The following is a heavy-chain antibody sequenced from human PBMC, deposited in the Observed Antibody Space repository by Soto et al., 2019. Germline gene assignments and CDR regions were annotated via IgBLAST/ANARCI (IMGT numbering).Heavy chain of an antibody. CDR1: GFTFSSYW. V-gene: IGHV3-7*03. J-gene: IGHJ4*02. D-gene: IGHD3-22*01. Sequence: GGSLRLSCAASGFTFSSYWMSWVRQAPGKGLEWVANIKQDGSEKYYVDSVKGRFTISRDNAKNSLYLQMNSLRAEDTAVYYCAREQVPYYYDSSGYYYGYWGQGTLVTVSS. CDR3: AREQVPYYYDSSGYYYGY. CDR2: IKQDGSEK.